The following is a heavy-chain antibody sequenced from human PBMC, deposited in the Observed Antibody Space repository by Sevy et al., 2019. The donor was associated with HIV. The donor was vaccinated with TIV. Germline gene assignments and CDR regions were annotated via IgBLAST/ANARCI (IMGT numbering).Heavy chain of an antibody. V-gene: IGHV3-15*01. CDR1: GFTFSNAW. J-gene: IGHJ3*02. CDR2: IKSKTDGGTT. D-gene: IGHD3-3*01. CDR3: TTDTGISDYDFWSGRDDTFDN. Sequence: GGSLRLSYAASGFTFSNAWMSWVRQAPGKGLEWVGRIKSKTDGGTTDYAAPVKGRFTISTDESKNTLYLQMNSLKTEDTAVYYCTTDTGISDYDFWSGRDDTFDNWGQGTMVTVSS.